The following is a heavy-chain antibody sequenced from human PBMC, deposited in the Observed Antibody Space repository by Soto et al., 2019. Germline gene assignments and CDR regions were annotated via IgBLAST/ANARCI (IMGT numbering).Heavy chain of an antibody. CDR1: GYTFTSYY. CDR3: ARVMKVSYYYDSSGPPGAFAI. D-gene: IGHD3-22*01. Sequence: GASVKVSWKASGYTFTSYYMHWVRQAPGQGFEWMGIINPSGGSTSYAQKFQGRVTMTRDTSTSTVYMELSSLRSEDTAVYYCARVMKVSYYYDSSGPPGAFAIWGQGTMVTVS. V-gene: IGHV1-46*01. J-gene: IGHJ3*02. CDR2: INPSGGST.